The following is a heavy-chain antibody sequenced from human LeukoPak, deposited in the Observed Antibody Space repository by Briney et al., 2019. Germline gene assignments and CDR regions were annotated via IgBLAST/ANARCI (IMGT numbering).Heavy chain of an antibody. J-gene: IGHJ4*02. D-gene: IGHD3-22*01. CDR3: ARHGYYDSSGYYSIYFDY. CDR2: IYYSGST. V-gene: IGHV4-39*01. CDR1: GGSISSSSYY. Sequence: SETLSLTCTVSGGSISSSSYYWGWIRQPPGKGLEWIGSIYYSGSTYYNPSLKSRVTISVDTSKNQSSLKLSSVTAADTAVYYCARHGYYDSSGYYSIYFDYWGQGTLVTVSS.